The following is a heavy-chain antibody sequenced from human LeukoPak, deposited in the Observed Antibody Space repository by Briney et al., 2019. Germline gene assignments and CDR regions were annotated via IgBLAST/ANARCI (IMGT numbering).Heavy chain of an antibody. V-gene: IGHV3-30-3*01. Sequence: PGRSLRLSCAASGFTFSSFAMHWVRQAPGKGLEWVAVISYDGSKKYYADSVKGRFTISRDNSKNTLSLQMNSLRAEDTAVYYCAREGRWLPSYWGQGILVTVSS. CDR2: ISYDGSKK. D-gene: IGHD5-24*01. CDR3: AREGRWLPSY. CDR1: GFTFSSFA. J-gene: IGHJ4*02.